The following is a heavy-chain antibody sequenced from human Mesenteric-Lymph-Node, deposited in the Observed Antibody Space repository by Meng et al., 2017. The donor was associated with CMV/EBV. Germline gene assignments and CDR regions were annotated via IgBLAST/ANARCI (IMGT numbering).Heavy chain of an antibody. D-gene: IGHD2-2*01. V-gene: IGHV4-38-2*02. CDR3: ARVAGYCSSTSCHFDY. CDR1: GYSISSGYY. Sequence: SETLSLTCTVSGYSISSGYYWGWIRQPPGKGLEWIGSIYHSGSTYYNPSLKSRVTISVDTSKNQFSLKLISVTAADTAVYYCARVAGYCSSTSCHFDYWGQGTLVTVSS. CDR2: IYHSGST. J-gene: IGHJ4*02.